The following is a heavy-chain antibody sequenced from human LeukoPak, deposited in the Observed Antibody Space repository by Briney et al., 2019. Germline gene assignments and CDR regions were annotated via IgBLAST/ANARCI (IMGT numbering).Heavy chain of an antibody. D-gene: IGHD3-10*01. J-gene: IGHJ3*02. V-gene: IGHV3-23*01. CDR3: AKAQEKITMVRGAAFDI. CDR1: GFTFSSYA. CDR2: ISGSGSST. Sequence: GGSLRLSCAASGFTFSSYAMSWVRQAPGKGLEWVSAISGSGSSTYYADSVKGRFTISRDNSKNTLYLQMNSLRAEDTAVYYCAKAQEKITMVRGAAFDIWGQGTMVTVSS.